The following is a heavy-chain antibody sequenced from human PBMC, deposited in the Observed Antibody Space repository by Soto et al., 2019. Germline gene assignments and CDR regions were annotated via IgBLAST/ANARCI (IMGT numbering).Heavy chain of an antibody. CDR3: ARDLLGSYYGSADY. CDR2: ISYDGSNK. V-gene: IGHV3-30-3*01. D-gene: IGHD1-26*01. Sequence: QVQLVESGGGVVQPGRSLRLSCAASGFTFSSYAMHWVRQAPGKGLEWVAVISYDGSNKYYADSVKGRFTISRDNSKNTLYLQMNSLRAEDTAVYYCARDLLGSYYGSADYWGQGTLVTVSS. J-gene: IGHJ4*02. CDR1: GFTFSSYA.